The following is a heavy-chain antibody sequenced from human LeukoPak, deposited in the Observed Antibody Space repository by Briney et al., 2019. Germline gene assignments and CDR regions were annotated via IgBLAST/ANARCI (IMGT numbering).Heavy chain of an antibody. J-gene: IGHJ4*02. CDR3: AHDIVVVPAAIPLGDY. CDR2: ISGSGGST. V-gene: IGHV3-23*01. D-gene: IGHD2-2*01. Sequence: GGSLRLSCAASGFTFSSYAMSWVRQAPGMGLEWVSAISGSGGSTYYADSVKGRFTISRDNSKNTLYLQMNSLRAEDTAVYYCAHDIVVVPAAIPLGDYWGQGTLVTVSS. CDR1: GFTFSSYA.